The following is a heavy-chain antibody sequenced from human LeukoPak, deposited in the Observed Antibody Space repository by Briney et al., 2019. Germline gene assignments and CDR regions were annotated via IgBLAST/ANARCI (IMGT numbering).Heavy chain of an antibody. CDR2: ISYHGIEK. Sequence: GGSLRLSCVASGFTFSGYSMHWVRQAPGKGLEWVAVISYHGIEKYYADSVKGRFTISRDTSKNTLYLQMNSLRAEDTAVYYCARDWGFHIWGQGTMVTVSS. CDR3: ARDWGFHI. J-gene: IGHJ3*02. V-gene: IGHV3-30*14. D-gene: IGHD3-16*01. CDR1: GFTFSGYS.